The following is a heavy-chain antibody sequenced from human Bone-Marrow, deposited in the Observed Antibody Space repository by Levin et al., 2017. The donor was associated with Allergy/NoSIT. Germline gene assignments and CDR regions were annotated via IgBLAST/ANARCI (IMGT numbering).Heavy chain of an antibody. J-gene: IGHJ4*02. V-gene: IGHV4-39*01. D-gene: IGHD5-12*01. CDR1: GGSVSSSSYY. CDR2: ICYSGST. Sequence: SETLSLTCTVSGGSVSSSSYYWGWIRQPPGRGLEWIGNICYSGSTYSNTSLKSRVSISVDASKNQFSLKLSSVTAADTAVYYCARQPRTTPTTYFDYWGQGILVTVAS. CDR3: ARQPRTTPTTYFDY.